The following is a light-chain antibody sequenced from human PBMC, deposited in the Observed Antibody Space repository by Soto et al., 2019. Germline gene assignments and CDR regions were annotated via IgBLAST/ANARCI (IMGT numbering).Light chain of an antibody. J-gene: IGKJ3*01. CDR2: DAS. Sequence: EIVLTQSPATLSLSPGERATLSCRASQSVSSYLAWYQQKPGQAPRLLIYDASSRATGIPARFSGSGSGADFSLTTSSIEPEDFAVYYCQQRSNGRFTFGPGTKVEIK. CDR3: QQRSNGRFT. V-gene: IGKV3-11*01. CDR1: QSVSSY.